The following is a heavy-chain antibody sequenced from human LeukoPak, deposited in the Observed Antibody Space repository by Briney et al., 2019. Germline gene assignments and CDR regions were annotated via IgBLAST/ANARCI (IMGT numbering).Heavy chain of an antibody. CDR1: GFTFSSYW. J-gene: IGHJ4*02. D-gene: IGHD2-15*01. CDR2: IKQDGSEK. V-gene: IGHV3-7*01. CDR3: ASGSKGYCSGGSCSYKPIFDY. Sequence: GGSLRLSCAASGFTFSSYWMSWVRQAPGKGLEWVANIKQDGSEKYYVDSVKGRFTISRDNAKNSLYLQMNSLRAEDTAVYYCASGSKGYCSGGSCSYKPIFDYWGQGTLVTVSS.